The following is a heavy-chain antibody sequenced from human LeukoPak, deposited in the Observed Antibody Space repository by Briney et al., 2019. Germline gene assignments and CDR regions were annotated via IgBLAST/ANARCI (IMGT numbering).Heavy chain of an antibody. CDR3: ARGGSGVWFDY. V-gene: IGHV1-18*01. CDR1: NYIFSSYG. J-gene: IGHJ4*02. CDR2: INAYNGDT. Sequence: ASVRVSCKASNYIFSSYGISWVRQAPGQGLEWMAWINAYNGDTNYAQKFQGRVTLTTDTSTSTAYMELRNLRSDDTAIYYCARGGSGVWFDYWGQGTLVTVSS. D-gene: IGHD3-10*01.